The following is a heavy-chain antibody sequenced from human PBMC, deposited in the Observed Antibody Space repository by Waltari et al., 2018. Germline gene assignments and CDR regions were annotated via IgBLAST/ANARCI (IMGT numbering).Heavy chain of an antibody. J-gene: IGHJ4*02. CDR3: ATGRYRFFDY. CDR2: NDNYGTT. CDR1: GCSFSSNF. Sequence: EVQLVESGGGSLQPGGSLRLSCGASGCSFSSNFMSWVRQAPGKGLEWVSNNDNYGTTYYGDPVKGRCTIYRDNSKSTMYLQVNTLRTEERAVYYGATGRYRFFDYWGQGTLVTVSS. V-gene: IGHV3-53*01. D-gene: IGHD1-26*01.